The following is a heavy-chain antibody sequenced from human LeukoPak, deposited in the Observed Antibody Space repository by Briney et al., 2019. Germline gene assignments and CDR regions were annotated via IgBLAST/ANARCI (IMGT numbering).Heavy chain of an antibody. D-gene: IGHD3-3*01. J-gene: IGHJ4*02. Sequence: PGRSLRLSCAASRFTPSIHSTHCVRHAPRKGLELGSFMWYKGSNIYYAHSAKGRFTIARDIFKNTLYLQMSSLRAEDTAVYYCERDMGFGDYDYWGQGTLVTVSS. CDR1: RFTPSIHS. CDR2: MWYKGSNI. V-gene: IGHV3-33*01. CDR3: ERDMGFGDYDY.